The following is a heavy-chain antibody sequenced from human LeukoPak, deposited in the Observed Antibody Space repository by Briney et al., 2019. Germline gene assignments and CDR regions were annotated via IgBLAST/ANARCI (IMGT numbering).Heavy chain of an antibody. CDR2: IRYDGNKK. Sequence: GGSLRLSCAASGFTFSSYAMYWVRQAPGKGLEWVAFIRYDGNKKYYADSVKGRFTISRDNSRNTVYLQMSSLTSEDTAVYYCAKLLLETGGIGEEFDYWGQGTLVTVSS. D-gene: IGHD1-26*01. J-gene: IGHJ4*02. CDR1: GFTFSSYA. V-gene: IGHV3-30*02. CDR3: AKLLLETGGIGEEFDY.